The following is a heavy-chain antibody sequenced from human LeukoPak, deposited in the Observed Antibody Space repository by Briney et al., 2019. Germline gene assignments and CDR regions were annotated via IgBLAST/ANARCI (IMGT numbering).Heavy chain of an antibody. CDR2: MNPNSGNT. Sequence: RASVKVSCKASGYTFTSYDINWVRQATGQGLEWMGWMNPNSGNTGYAQKFQGRVTITRNTSISTAYMELSSLRSEDTAVYYCARLSYSGSYLYYYYYYMDVWGKGTTVTVSS. CDR3: ARLSYSGSYLYYYYYYMDV. V-gene: IGHV1-8*03. CDR1: GYTFTSYD. J-gene: IGHJ6*03. D-gene: IGHD3-10*01.